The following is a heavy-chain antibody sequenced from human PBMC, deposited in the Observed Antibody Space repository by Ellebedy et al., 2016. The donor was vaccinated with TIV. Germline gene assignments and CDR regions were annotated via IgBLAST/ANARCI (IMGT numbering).Heavy chain of an antibody. V-gene: IGHV4-61*01. CDR1: GGSVSSGSYY. CDR3: ARDIGVGYYYYGMDV. CDR2: IYYSGST. D-gene: IGHD2-21*01. Sequence: SETLSLXXTVSGGSVSSGSYYWSWIRQPPGKGLEWIGYIYYSGSTNYNPSLKSRVTISVDTSKNQFSLKLSSVTAADTAVYYCARDIGVGYYYYGMDVWGQGTTVTVSS. J-gene: IGHJ6*02.